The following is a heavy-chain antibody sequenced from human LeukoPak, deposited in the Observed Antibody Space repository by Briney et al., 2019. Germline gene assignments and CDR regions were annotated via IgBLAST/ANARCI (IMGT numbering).Heavy chain of an antibody. D-gene: IGHD6-13*01. CDR1: GFTFSSYR. V-gene: IGHV3-21*01. Sequence: GGSLRLSCAASGFTFSSYRMNWVRQAPGKGLEWVSSISSSSSYIYYADSVKGRFTISRDNAKNSLYLQMNSLRAEVTAVYYCARGSGSWYRGDYWGQGTLVTVSS. J-gene: IGHJ4*02. CDR2: ISSSSSYI. CDR3: ARGSGSWYRGDY.